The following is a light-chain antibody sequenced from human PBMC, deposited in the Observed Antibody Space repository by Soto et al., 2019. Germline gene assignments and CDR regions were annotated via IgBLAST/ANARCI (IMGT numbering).Light chain of an antibody. Sequence: MVARPLATLWFSRGAPAHLSRTASQSVSSTYVAWYQHRPGLAPRLLIHDASSRATGIPDRFSGTKSGTDFTLTIRRLEPEDAAVYYCQQYGSPPITFGQGRRLEI. J-gene: IGKJ5*01. CDR3: QQYGSPPIT. V-gene: IGKV3D-20*01. CDR2: DAS. CDR1: QSVSSTY.